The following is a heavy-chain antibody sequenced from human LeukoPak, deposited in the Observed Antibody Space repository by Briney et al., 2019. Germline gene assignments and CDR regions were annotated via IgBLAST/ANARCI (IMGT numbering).Heavy chain of an antibody. CDR1: GFTLSSYW. V-gene: IGHV3-74*01. J-gene: IGHJ4*02. D-gene: IGHD6-19*01. CDR2: ISSDGSST. Sequence: PGGSLRLSCAASGFTLSSYWMHWVRQAPGKGLVWVSRISSDGSSTSYADSVKGRFTISRDNAKNTLYLQMNSLRAEDTAVYYCARRDSSGWYAMDYWGQGTLVTVSS. CDR3: ARRDSSGWYAMDY.